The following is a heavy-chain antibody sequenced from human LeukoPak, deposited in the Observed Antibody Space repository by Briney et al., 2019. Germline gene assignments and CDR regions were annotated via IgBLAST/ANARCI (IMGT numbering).Heavy chain of an antibody. J-gene: IGHJ4*02. CDR2: IYYSGST. V-gene: IGHV4-59*12. D-gene: IGHD5-24*01. CDR3: AREVRDGYNYIDY. Sequence: PSETLSLTCTVSGGSMNGYYWTWIRQAPGKGLEWIGYIYYSGSTYYNPSLKSRVIISVDTSKNQFSLKLSSVTAADTAVYYCAREVRDGYNYIDYWGQGTLVTVSS. CDR1: GGSMNGYY.